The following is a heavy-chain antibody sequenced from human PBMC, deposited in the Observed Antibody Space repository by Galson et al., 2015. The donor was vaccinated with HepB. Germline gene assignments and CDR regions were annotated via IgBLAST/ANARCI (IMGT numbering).Heavy chain of an antibody. Sequence: SETLSLTCTVSGGSISSYYWNWIRQPAGKGLEWIGRIYSSGNTIYNPSLKSRVTMSVDTSKSQFSLKVSAVTAADTAVYYCARDGRGAAAGTDFDYWGPGTLVTVSS. CDR3: ARDGRGAAAGTDFDY. D-gene: IGHD6-13*01. CDR1: GGSISSYY. J-gene: IGHJ4*02. V-gene: IGHV4-4*07. CDR2: IYSSGNT.